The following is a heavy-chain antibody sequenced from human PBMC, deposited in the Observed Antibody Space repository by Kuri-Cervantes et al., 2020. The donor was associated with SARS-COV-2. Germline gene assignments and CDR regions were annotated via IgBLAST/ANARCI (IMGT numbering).Heavy chain of an antibody. CDR3: AKVWFGELLQPMDV. Sequence: GESLKISCAASGFTFSSYAMSWVRQAPGKGLEWVPGISGSGGSTYYADSVKGRFTISRDNSKSTLYLQMNSLRAEDTAVYYCAKVWFGELLQPMDVWGQGTTVTVSS. J-gene: IGHJ6*02. CDR2: ISGSGGST. CDR1: GFTFSSYA. V-gene: IGHV3-23*01. D-gene: IGHD3-10*01.